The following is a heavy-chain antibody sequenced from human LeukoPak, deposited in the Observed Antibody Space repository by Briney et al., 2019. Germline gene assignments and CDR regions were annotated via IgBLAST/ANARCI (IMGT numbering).Heavy chain of an antibody. D-gene: IGHD2-21*02. CDR3: AWGDAYCSGDCFSD. V-gene: IGHV3-72*01. J-gene: IGHJ4*02. Sequence: GGSLRLSCAASGFTFSAHRMDWIRQAPEKGLEWIGRSGNKDNSYITHYAASVRDRFTISRDESKNSVYLQMNSLKTEDTAVYYCAWGDAYCSGDCFSDWGQGTLVTVSA. CDR2: SGNKDNSYIT. CDR1: GFTFSAHR.